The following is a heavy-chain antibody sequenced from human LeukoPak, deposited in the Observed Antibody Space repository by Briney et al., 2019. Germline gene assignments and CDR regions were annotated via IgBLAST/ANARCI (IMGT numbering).Heavy chain of an antibody. V-gene: IGHV3-48*03. CDR1: GFTFSSYE. CDR2: ISSSGSTI. Sequence: PGGSLRLSCAASGFTFSSYEMNWVRQAPGKGLEWVSYISSSGSTIYYADSVKGRFTISRDNAKNSLYLQMNSLRAEDTAVYYCARDKEESIAAAVYYYYMDVWGKGTTVTISS. CDR3: ARDKEESIAAAVYYYYMDV. D-gene: IGHD6-13*01. J-gene: IGHJ6*03.